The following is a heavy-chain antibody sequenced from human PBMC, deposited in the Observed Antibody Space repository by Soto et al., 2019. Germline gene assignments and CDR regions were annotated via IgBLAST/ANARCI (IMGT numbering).Heavy chain of an antibody. CDR1: GGSISSYY. J-gene: IGHJ4*02. V-gene: IGHV4-59*01. Sequence: QVQLQXXGPGLVXPSXXXXXTCTXXGGSISSYYWRWIRQPPGKGLECIGYMYYSGSTNYNPSLKSRVTISIDTSRNQFSLKLSYVTAADTAVYYCARGTFGVVKDWGQGTLVTVSS. CDR2: MYYSGST. CDR3: ARGTFGVVKD. D-gene: IGHD3-3*01.